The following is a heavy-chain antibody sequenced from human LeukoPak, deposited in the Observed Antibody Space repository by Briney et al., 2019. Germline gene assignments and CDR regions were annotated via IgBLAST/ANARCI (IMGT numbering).Heavy chain of an antibody. CDR3: ARRPYEGRFDP. CDR1: GGSISSYY. Sequence: PSETLSLTCTVSGGSISSYYWSWIRHPPGKGLEWIGYIYYSGSTNYNPSLKSRVTISVDTSKNQFSLKLSSVTAADTAVYYCARRPYEGRFDPWGQGTLVTVSS. V-gene: IGHV4-59*08. D-gene: IGHD3-22*01. J-gene: IGHJ5*02. CDR2: IYYSGST.